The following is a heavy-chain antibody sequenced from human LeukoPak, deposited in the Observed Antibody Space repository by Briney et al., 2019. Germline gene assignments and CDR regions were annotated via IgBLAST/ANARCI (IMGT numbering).Heavy chain of an antibody. D-gene: IGHD1-1*01. V-gene: IGHV1-8*03. Sequence: ASVNVSCTASGYTFTSYDINWVRQATGQGLEWTGWMNPNSGNTGYAQKFQGRVTITRNTSISTAYMELSSLRSEDTAVYYCARGLLGRRGGHYYYMDVWGKGTTVTVSS. CDR3: ARGLLGRRGGHYYYMDV. CDR2: MNPNSGNT. CDR1: GYTFTSYD. J-gene: IGHJ6*03.